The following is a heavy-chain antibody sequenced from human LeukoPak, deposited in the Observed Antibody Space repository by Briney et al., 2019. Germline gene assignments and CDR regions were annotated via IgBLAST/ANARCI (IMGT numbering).Heavy chain of an antibody. CDR3: ARGSSSWYREDDAFDI. J-gene: IGHJ3*02. D-gene: IGHD6-13*01. CDR2: IYYSGST. Sequence: PSETLSLTCTVSGGSISSYYWSWIRQPPGKGLEWIGYIYYSGSTNYNPSLKSRVTISVDTSKNQFSLKLSSVTAADTAVYYCARGSSSWYREDDAFDIWGQGTMVTVSS. V-gene: IGHV4-59*01. CDR1: GGSISSYY.